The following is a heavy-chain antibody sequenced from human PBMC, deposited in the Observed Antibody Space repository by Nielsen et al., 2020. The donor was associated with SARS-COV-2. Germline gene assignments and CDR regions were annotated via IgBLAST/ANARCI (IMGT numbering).Heavy chain of an antibody. CDR3: VKDRYYTSGYYYYGMDV. V-gene: IGHV3-30*18. D-gene: IGHD3-3*01. CDR2: IAYDGTET. J-gene: IGHJ6*02. CDR1: GFTFSSYA. Sequence: GGSLRLSCAASGFTFSSYAMSWVRQAPGKGLEWVAVIAYDGTETHYGDSVKGRFTISRDNSKNALYLQMDSLRPEDTAIYYCVKDRYYTSGYYYYGMDVWGQGTTVIVSS.